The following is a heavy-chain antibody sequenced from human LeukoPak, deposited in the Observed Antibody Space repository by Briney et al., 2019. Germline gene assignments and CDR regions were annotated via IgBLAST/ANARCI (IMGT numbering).Heavy chain of an antibody. D-gene: IGHD2-15*01. CDR3: ARVSVVVTAFDI. Sequence: SETLSLTCTVSGGSISSYYWSWIRQPAGKGLECIGRLYTSGSTNYTPSLKSRVTMSVDTSKNQFSLKLSSVTAADTAVYYCARVSVVVTAFDIWGQGIMVTVSS. CDR1: GGSISSYY. V-gene: IGHV4-4*07. CDR2: LYTSGST. J-gene: IGHJ3*02.